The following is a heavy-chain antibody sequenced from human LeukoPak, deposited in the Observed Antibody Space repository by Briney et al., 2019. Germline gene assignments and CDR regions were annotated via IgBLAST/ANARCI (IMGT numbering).Heavy chain of an antibody. CDR3: ASRPYTYGYFDN. Sequence: SETLSLTCTVSGGTISSYYWNWIRQPPGKGLGWIGYIHDSGSTKYNPSLKSRVTISIDMSRNQFSLKLSSLTAADTAVYYCASRPYTYGYFDNWGPGTLVTVSS. D-gene: IGHD2-2*02. CDR1: GGTISSYY. V-gene: IGHV4-59*12. J-gene: IGHJ4*02. CDR2: IHDSGST.